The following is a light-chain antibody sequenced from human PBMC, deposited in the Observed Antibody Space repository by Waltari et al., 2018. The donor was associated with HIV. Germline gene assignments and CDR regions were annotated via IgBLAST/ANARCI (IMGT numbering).Light chain of an antibody. V-gene: IGLV1-47*01. J-gene: IGLJ2*01. CDR3: AAWDGSHVV. Sequence: QSVLTQPPSASGTPGQRVTISCSGSSSNIGSYYVYWYQQLPGTAPKLLIYRNNQRPSGVPDRVSGCKSGTAASLAISGLRSEDEADYYCAAWDGSHVVFGGGTKLTVL. CDR1: SSNIGSYY. CDR2: RNN.